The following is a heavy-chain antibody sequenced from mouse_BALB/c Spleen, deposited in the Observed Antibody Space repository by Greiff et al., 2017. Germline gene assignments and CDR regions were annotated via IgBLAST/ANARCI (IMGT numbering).Heavy chain of an antibody. V-gene: IGHV5-17*02. CDR2: ISSGSSTI. D-gene: IGHD2-1*01. Sequence: EVHLVESGGGLVQPGGSRKLSCAASGFTFSSFGMHWVRQAPEKGLEWVAYISSGSSTIYYADTVKGRFTISRDNPKNTLFLQMTSLRSEDTAMYYCARWFYYGNYSYAMDYWGQGTSVTVSS. CDR1: GFTFSSFG. CDR3: ARWFYYGNYSYAMDY. J-gene: IGHJ4*01.